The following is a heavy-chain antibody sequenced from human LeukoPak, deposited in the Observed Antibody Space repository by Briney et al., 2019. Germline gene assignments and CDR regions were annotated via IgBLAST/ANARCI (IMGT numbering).Heavy chain of an antibody. Sequence: PSETLSLTCTVSGGSISSSSYYWGWIRQPPGKGLEWIGSIYYSGSTYYNPSLKSRVTISVDTSKNQFSLKLSSVTAADTAVYYRARDSSGWDYYYYYGMGVWGQGTTVTVSS. CDR3: ARDSSGWDYYYYYGMGV. CDR1: GGSISSSSYY. D-gene: IGHD6-19*01. J-gene: IGHJ6*02. V-gene: IGHV4-39*02. CDR2: IYYSGST.